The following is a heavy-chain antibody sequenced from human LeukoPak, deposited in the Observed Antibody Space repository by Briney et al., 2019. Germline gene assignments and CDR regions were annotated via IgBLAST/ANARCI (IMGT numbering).Heavy chain of an antibody. Sequence: ASVTVSCKASGYTFTGYYMHWVRQAPGQGLEWMGWINPNSGGTNYAQKFQGRVTMTRDTSISTAYMELSRLRSDDTAVYYCARDSYYYDSSGYYYVLDYWGQGTLVTVSS. J-gene: IGHJ4*02. D-gene: IGHD3-22*01. CDR1: GYTFTGYY. CDR3: ARDSYYYDSSGYYYVLDY. CDR2: INPNSGGT. V-gene: IGHV1-2*02.